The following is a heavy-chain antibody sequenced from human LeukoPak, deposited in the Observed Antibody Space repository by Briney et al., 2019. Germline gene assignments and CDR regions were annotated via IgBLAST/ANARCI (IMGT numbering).Heavy chain of an antibody. D-gene: IGHD2-2*01. CDR2: IYYSGST. CDR3: ARSKWSVFPAAITAALKGGLDF. CDR1: GGSISSYY. J-gene: IGHJ4*02. Sequence: PSETLSLTCTVSGGSISSYYWSWIRQPPGKGLEWIGYIYYSGSTHYNPSLKSRVTISIDTSKSQFSLKLNSVTAADTAVYYCARSKWSVFPAAITAALKGGLDFWGQGTLVTVSS. V-gene: IGHV4-59*12.